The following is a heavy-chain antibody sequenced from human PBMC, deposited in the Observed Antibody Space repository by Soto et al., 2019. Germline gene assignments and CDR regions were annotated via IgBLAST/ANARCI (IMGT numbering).Heavy chain of an antibody. D-gene: IGHD6-13*01. V-gene: IGHV4-39*01. Sequence: ETLSLTCTVSVGSISSIIYYWGWILQPPGKGLEYIGNIHYTGNTFYNASLKSRVTISVDTSKNQVSLKLRSVTAADTAVYYCARQVIAAAGTGYFQHWGQGAPVTVSS. CDR1: VGSISSIIYY. CDR2: IHYTGNT. CDR3: ARQVIAAAGTGYFQH. J-gene: IGHJ1*01.